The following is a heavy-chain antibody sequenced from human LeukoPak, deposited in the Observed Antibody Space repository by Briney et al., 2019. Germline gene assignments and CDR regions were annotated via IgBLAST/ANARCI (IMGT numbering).Heavy chain of an antibody. V-gene: IGHV4-59*12. CDR2: IYSSGST. Sequence: SETLSLTCTVSGGSISGWYWSWIRQPPGKGLEWIGHIYSSGSTNYNPSLKSRVTISLDMSKNQFSLKLSSVTAADTAVYYCARGVGPTRYDAFDIWGEGTMVTVSS. J-gene: IGHJ3*02. CDR1: GGSISGWY. D-gene: IGHD1-26*01. CDR3: ARGVGPTRYDAFDI.